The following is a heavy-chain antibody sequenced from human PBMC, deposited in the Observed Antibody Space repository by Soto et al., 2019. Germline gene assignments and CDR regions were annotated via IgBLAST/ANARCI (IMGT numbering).Heavy chain of an antibody. V-gene: IGHV1-2*02. Sequence: QVQVVQSGAEVKKPGASVKISCKTSGYSFTDDYLHWVRQAPGQGLEWVGWINPHSGSTNFAQKFLGRVSMTRDTPIHTGYNEFFSLTSCGHGIYYCARAVYCGDDCYSYGMDVWGQGTTVTVSS. J-gene: IGHJ6*02. CDR1: GYSFTDDY. CDR3: ARAVYCGDDCYSYGMDV. D-gene: IGHD2-21*02. CDR2: INPHSGST.